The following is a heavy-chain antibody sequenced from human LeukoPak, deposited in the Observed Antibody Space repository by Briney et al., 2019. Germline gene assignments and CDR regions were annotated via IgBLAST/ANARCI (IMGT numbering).Heavy chain of an antibody. CDR3: ARRGWNDAGDY. D-gene: IGHD1-1*01. CDR2: IYYSGST. J-gene: IGHJ4*02. Sequence: PSETLSLTCTVSGGSISSSSYYWGWIRQPPGKGLEWIGSIYYSGSTYYNPSLKSRVTISVDTSKNQFSLKLSSVTAADTAVYYCARRGWNDAGDYWGQGTLVTVSS. CDR1: GGSISSSSYY. V-gene: IGHV4-39*01.